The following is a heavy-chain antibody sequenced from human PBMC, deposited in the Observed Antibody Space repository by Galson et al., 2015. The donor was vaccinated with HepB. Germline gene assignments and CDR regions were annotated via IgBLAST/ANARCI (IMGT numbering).Heavy chain of an antibody. D-gene: IGHD3-10*01. Sequence: SVKVSCKASGYIFAPYEINWARQVPGHGLEWMGWMNPNSGHTGFAQKFQGRITMTRNTSINTAYLELRSLKSEDTAVYYCARGKGPGALMVQGVLRDWGQGTLVTVSS. CDR3: ARGKGPGALMVQGVLRD. J-gene: IGHJ4*02. CDR1: GYIFAPYE. V-gene: IGHV1-8*01. CDR2: MNPNSGHT.